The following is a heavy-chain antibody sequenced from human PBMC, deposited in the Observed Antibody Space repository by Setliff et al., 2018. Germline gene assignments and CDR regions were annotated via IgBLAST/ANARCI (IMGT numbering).Heavy chain of an antibody. V-gene: IGHV3-20*04. CDR2: MNGDGSSV. CDR1: GFAFGTYS. Sequence: GGSLRLSCAAFGFAFGTYSMNWVRQAPGKGLEWVSGMNGDGSSVGYADSVKGRFTISRDNAKNSLFLQMNSLRAEDTALYYCVSNPPRYCTGGICFDNGMDVWGQGTTVTVSS. D-gene: IGHD2-15*01. CDR3: VSNPPRYCTGGICFDNGMDV. J-gene: IGHJ6*02.